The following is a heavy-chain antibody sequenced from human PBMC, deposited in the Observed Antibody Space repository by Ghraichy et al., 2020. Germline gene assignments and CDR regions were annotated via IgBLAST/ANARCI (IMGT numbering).Heavy chain of an antibody. CDR1: GFTFSAYS. V-gene: IGHV3-48*02. D-gene: IGHD4-23*01. CDR2: MTSNSRTT. J-gene: IGHJ6*02. Sequence: ESLNISCVGSGFTFSAYSMNWVRQSPGKGLEWVSYMTSNSRTTAYADSVKGRFTISRDNAQNSLYLQMNSLRDEDTAVYYCARGSKVVRFFYYDGMDVWGQGTTVTVSS. CDR3: ARGSKVVRFFYYDGMDV.